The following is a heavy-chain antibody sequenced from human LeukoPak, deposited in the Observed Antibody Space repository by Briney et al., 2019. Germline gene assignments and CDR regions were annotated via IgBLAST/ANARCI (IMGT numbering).Heavy chain of an antibody. Sequence: PGGSLRLSCAASGFNFYDYAIHWVRQAPGKGLEWVSGISWNSGNIAYADSVKGRFTISRDSAKTSLYLQINNLRAEDTALYYCAKAHDYGDYAGFDYWGQGTLVSVSS. CDR1: GFNFYDYA. D-gene: IGHD4-17*01. J-gene: IGHJ4*02. CDR2: ISWNSGNI. V-gene: IGHV3-9*01. CDR3: AKAHDYGDYAGFDY.